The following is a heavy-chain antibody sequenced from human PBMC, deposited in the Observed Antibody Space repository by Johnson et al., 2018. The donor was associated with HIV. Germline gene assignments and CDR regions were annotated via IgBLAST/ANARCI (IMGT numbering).Heavy chain of an antibody. CDR2: IGGSGTNT. D-gene: IGHD2-15*01. V-gene: IGHV3-23*04. CDR1: GCTFSTYD. J-gene: IGHJ3*02. CDR3: ARDGRYCSGGSCYSGAFDI. Sequence: EVQLVESGGGLVQPGGSLRLSCAASGCTFSTYDMHWVRQAPGKGLEWVSSIGGSGTNTYYADSVKGRFTISRDNSKNTLYLQMHSLRAEDTALYYCARDGRYCSGGSCYSGAFDIWGQGTMVTVSS.